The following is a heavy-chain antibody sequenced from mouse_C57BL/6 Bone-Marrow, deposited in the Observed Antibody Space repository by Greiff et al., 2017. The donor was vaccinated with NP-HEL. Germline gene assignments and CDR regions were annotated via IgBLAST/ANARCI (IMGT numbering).Heavy chain of an antibody. CDR1: GYTFTDYY. CDR2: INPNNGGT. V-gene: IGHV1-26*01. Sequence: EVQLQQSGPELVKPGASVKISCKASGYTFTDYYMNWVKQSHGKSLEWIGDINPNNGGTSYNQKFKSKATLTVDKSSSTAYMQLSSLTSEDSAVYYCARTGMDYWGQGTTLTVSS. J-gene: IGHJ2*01. CDR3: ARTGMDY. D-gene: IGHD4-1*01.